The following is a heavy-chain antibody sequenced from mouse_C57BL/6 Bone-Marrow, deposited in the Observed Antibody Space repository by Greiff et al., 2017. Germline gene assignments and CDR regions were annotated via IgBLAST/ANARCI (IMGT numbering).Heavy chain of an antibody. CDR3: ARFPYYYGSSRSSDY. V-gene: IGHV1-82*01. Sequence: ESGPELVKPGASVKISCKASGYAFSSSWMNWVKQRPGKGLEWIGRIYPGDGDTNYNGKFKGKATLTADKSSSTAYMQLSSLTSEDSAVYFCARFPYYYGSSRSSDYWGQGTTLTVSS. CDR2: IYPGDGDT. CDR1: GYAFSSSW. D-gene: IGHD1-1*01. J-gene: IGHJ2*01.